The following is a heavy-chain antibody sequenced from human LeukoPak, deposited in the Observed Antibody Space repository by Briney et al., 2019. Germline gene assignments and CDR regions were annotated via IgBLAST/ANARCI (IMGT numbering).Heavy chain of an antibody. CDR3: ARHGSGDDLLRGYYYYMDV. J-gene: IGHJ6*03. CDR1: GGSFSGYY. V-gene: IGHV4-34*01. D-gene: IGHD3-10*01. CDR2: INHSGST. Sequence: SETLSLTCAVYGGSFSGYYWSWIRQPPGKGLEWIGEINHSGSTNYNPSLKSRVTISVDTSKNQFSLKLSSVTAADTAVYYCARHGSGDDLLRGYYYYMDVWGKGTTVTISS.